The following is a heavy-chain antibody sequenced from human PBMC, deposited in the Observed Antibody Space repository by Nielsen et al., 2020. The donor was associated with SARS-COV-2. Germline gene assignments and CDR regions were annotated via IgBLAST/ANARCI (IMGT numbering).Heavy chain of an antibody. CDR1: GFPLRNYE. V-gene: IGHV3-66*01. J-gene: IGHJ6*02. Sequence: GESLKISCDASGFPLRNYEMSWVRHAPGHGLVWVFVIYSGGSTYYADSVKGRFTISRDNSKNTLYLQMNSLRAEDTAVYYCARGPYTRYGMDVWGQGTTVTVSS. CDR3: ARGPYTRYGMDV. D-gene: IGHD4-11*01. CDR2: IYSGGST.